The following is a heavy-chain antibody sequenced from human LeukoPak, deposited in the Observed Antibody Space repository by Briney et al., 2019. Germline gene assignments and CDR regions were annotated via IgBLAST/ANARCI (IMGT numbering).Heavy chain of an antibody. Sequence: GGSLRLTCAASGFTFSNAWMSWVRQAPGKGLEWVGRIKSKTDGGTTDYAAPVKGRFTLSRDDSKNTLYLQMNSLKTEDTAVYYCTSRMAGDSSGYYFDYWGQGTLVTVSS. D-gene: IGHD3-22*01. V-gene: IGHV3-15*01. CDR2: IKSKTDGGTT. CDR1: GFTFSNAW. CDR3: TSRMAGDSSGYYFDY. J-gene: IGHJ4*02.